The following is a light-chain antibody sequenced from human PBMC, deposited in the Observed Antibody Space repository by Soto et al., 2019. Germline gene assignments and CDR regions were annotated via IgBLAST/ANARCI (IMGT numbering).Light chain of an antibody. CDR2: DVT. J-gene: IGLJ2*01. CDR1: VDDIVLYNF. V-gene: IGLV2-8*01. CDR3: ASYAGFNKMV. Sequence: QSALTQPPSASGSPGQSVTISCTGTVDDIVLYNFVSWYQHHPGKAPKLTIYDVTKRPSGIPDRFSGSKSGDTASLTVSGLQAEDEATYYCASYAGFNKMVLGGGTKLTVL.